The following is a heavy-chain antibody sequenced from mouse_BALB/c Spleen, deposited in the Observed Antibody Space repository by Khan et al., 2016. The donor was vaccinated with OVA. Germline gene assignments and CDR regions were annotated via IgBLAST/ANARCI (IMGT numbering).Heavy chain of an antibody. V-gene: IGHV5-9-3*01. J-gene: IGHJ1*01. CDR3: ARPPITTVVATSYWFFDV. D-gene: IGHD1-1*01. CDR2: ISSGGNYT. Sequence: EVELVESGGGLVKPGGSLKLSCAASGFTFSSYAMSWVRQTPEKRLEWVATISSGGNYTYYPDSVKGRFIISRDNAKNPLYLQLSSLRSEDTAIYYCARPPITTVVATSYWFFDVWGAGTTVTVSS. CDR1: GFTFSSYA.